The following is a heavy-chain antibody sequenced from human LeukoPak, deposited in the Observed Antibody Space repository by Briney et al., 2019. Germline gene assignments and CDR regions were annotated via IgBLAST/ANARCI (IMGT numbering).Heavy chain of an antibody. Sequence: PGGSLRLSCAASGFTFSSYAMSWVHQAPGKGLEWVSSISSSSSYIYYADSVRGRFTISRDNAKNSLYLQMNSLRAEDTAVYYCARDALDAFDIWGQGTMVTVSS. CDR1: GFTFSSYA. V-gene: IGHV3-21*01. J-gene: IGHJ3*02. CDR2: ISSSSSYI. CDR3: ARDALDAFDI.